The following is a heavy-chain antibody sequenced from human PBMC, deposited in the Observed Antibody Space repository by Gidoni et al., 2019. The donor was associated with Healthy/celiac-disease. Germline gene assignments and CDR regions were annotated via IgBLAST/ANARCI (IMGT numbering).Heavy chain of an antibody. CDR2: ISAYNGNT. V-gene: IGHV1-18*01. CDR1: GYTVTSYG. CDR3: ARVDLYYYDSSGYDNWFDP. D-gene: IGHD3-22*01. Sequence: QVQLVQSGAEVKKPGASVKVSCKASGYTVTSYGISWVRQAPGQGLEWMGWISAYNGNTNYAQKLQGRVTMTTDTSTSTAYMELRSLRSDDTAVYYCARVDLYYYDSSGYDNWFDPWGQGTLVTVSS. J-gene: IGHJ5*02.